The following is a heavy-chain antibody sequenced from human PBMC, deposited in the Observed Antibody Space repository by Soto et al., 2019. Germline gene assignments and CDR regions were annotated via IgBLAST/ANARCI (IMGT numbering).Heavy chain of an antibody. Sequence: SETLSLTCTVSGGSISSSSYYWGWIRQPPGKGLEWIGSIYYSGSTYYNPSLKSRVTISVDTSKNQFSLKLSSVTAADTAVYYCAALNYGDYYFDYWGQGTLVTVSS. V-gene: IGHV4-39*01. D-gene: IGHD4-17*01. CDR2: IYYSGST. CDR3: AALNYGDYYFDY. CDR1: GGSISSSSYY. J-gene: IGHJ4*02.